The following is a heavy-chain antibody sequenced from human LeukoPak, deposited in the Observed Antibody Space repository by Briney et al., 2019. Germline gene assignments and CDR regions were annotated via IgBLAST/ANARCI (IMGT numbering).Heavy chain of an antibody. CDR1: GGSISSGGYY. J-gene: IGHJ3*02. CDR3: ARDVKYYDILTGYHGDDAFDI. D-gene: IGHD3-9*01. V-gene: IGHV4-30-4*08. CDR2: IYYSGST. Sequence: SETLSLTCTVSGGSISSGGYYWSWIRQHPGKGLEWIGYIYYSGSTYYNPSLKSRVTISVDTSKNQFSLKLSSVTAADTAVYYCARDVKYYDILTGYHGDDAFDIWGQGTMVTVSS.